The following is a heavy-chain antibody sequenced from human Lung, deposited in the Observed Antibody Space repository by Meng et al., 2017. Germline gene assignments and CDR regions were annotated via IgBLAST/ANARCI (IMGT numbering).Heavy chain of an antibody. Sequence: VPLHQVGAGLLNPSEHLSLTCAVSCGSFSDYYWSGTRQPPGKGLEWIGEINHSGSTNYNPSLESRATISVDTSQNNLSLKLSSVTAADSAVYYCARGPTTMAHDFDYWGQGTLVTVSS. CDR1: CGSFSDYY. J-gene: IGHJ4*02. D-gene: IGHD4-11*01. V-gene: IGHV4-34*01. CDR3: ARGPTTMAHDFDY. CDR2: INHSGST.